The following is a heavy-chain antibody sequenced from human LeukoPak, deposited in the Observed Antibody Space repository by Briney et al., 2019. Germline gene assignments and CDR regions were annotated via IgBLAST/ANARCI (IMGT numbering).Heavy chain of an antibody. CDR1: GFILSDYY. J-gene: IGHJ4*02. D-gene: IGHD6-13*01. CDR3: ARGPRAYKYSSSWYFDD. V-gene: IGHV3-11*04. CDR2: ISTNDRTT. Sequence: GGTLRLTCAASGFILSDYYMSWIRQAPGKGLEWVAYISTNDRTTYYADSVKGRFTISRDNAKNSLYLQMNSLRAGDTAVFYCARGPRAYKYSSSWYFDDWGQGTLVTVSS.